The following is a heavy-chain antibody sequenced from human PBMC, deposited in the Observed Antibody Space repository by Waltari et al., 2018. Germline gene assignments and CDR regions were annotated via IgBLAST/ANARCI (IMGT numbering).Heavy chain of an antibody. CDR1: GYTFTGYY. CDR3: AESLVAYEMGLDY. CDR2: INPNSGGT. Sequence: QVQLVQSGAEVKKPGASVKVSCKASGYTFTGYYMHWVRQAPGQGLEWMGWINPNSGGTNYAQKLQGRVTMTRDTSISTAYMELSRLRSDDTAVYYCAESLVAYEMGLDYWGQGTLVTVSS. D-gene: IGHD5-12*01. J-gene: IGHJ4*02. V-gene: IGHV1-2*02.